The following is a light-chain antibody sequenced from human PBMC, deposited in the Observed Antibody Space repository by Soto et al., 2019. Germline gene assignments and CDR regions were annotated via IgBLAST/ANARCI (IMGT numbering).Light chain of an antibody. CDR1: QSVSSSY. CDR3: QQYGSSLWT. V-gene: IGKV3-20*01. CDR2: DAS. J-gene: IGKJ1*01. Sequence: EIVLTQSPGTLSLSPGERATLSCRASQSVSSSYLAWYQQKPGQAPRLLIYDASSRATGIPDRFSGSGSGTDFTLTINRLEPEDFAVYYCQQYGSSLWTFGQGTKVEIK.